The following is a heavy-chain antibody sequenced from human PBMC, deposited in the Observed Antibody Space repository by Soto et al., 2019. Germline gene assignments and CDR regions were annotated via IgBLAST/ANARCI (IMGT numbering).Heavy chain of an antibody. CDR3: AAPSRDCSSTSCHERRYYYMDV. CDR1: GFTFTSSA. CDR2: IVVGSGNT. D-gene: IGHD2-2*01. Sequence: SVKVSCKASGFTFTSSAMQWVRQARGQRLEWIGWIVVGSGNTNYAQKFQERVTITRDMSTSTAYMELSSLRSEDTAVYYCAAPSRDCSSTSCHERRYYYMDVWGKGTTVTVSS. V-gene: IGHV1-58*02. J-gene: IGHJ6*03.